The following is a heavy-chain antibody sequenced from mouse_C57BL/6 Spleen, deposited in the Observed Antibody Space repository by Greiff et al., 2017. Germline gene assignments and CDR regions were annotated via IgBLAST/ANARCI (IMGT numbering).Heavy chain of an antibody. CDR1: GFTFSDYY. Sequence: EVKVEESEGGLVQPGSSMKLSCTASGFTFSDYYMAWVRQVPEKGLEWVANINYDGSSTYYLDSLKSRFIISRDNAKNILYLQMSSLKSEDTATYYCARDGVDYAMDYWGQGTSVTVSS. CDR2: INYDGSST. V-gene: IGHV5-16*01. D-gene: IGHD1-3*01. CDR3: ARDGVDYAMDY. J-gene: IGHJ4*01.